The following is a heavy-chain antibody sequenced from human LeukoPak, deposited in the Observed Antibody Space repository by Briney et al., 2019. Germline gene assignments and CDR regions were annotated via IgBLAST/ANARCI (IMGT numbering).Heavy chain of an antibody. D-gene: IGHD3-3*01. CDR1: GYTFTTHG. CDR3: ARLYDFWSGYYPHFDY. V-gene: IGHV1-18*03. CDR2: ISGNNGNT. Sequence: ASVKVSCKASGYTFTTHGSSWVRQAPGQGPEWMGWISGNNGNTHYAQKFQGRVTMTTETSTSTAYMELKSLRSDDMAVYYCARLYDFWSGYYPHFDYWGQGTLVTVSS. J-gene: IGHJ4*02.